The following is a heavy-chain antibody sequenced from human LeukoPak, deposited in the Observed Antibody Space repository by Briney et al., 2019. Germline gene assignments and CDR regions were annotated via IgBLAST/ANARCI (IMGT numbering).Heavy chain of an antibody. J-gene: IGHJ4*02. CDR3: ARRDGDYFDY. D-gene: IGHD4-17*01. CDR2: IYYSGST. Sequence: SETLSLTCTVSGGSISSYYWSWIRQPPGKGLEWIGYIYYSGSTNYNPSLKSRVTISVDTSKNQFSLKLSSVTAADTAVYYCARRDGDYFDYWGQGTLVTVSS. V-gene: IGHV4-59*08. CDR1: GGSISSYY.